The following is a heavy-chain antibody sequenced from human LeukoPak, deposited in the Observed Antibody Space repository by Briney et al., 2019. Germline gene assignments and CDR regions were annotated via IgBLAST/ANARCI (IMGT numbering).Heavy chain of an antibody. Sequence: SETLSLTCTVSGGSISSGGYYWSWIRQHPGKGLEWIGSIYYSGSTDYNPSLQGRVTISLDTSRNQFSLKLSSVTAADTAVYYCASGDNDPLFNYWGQGTLVTVSS. J-gene: IGHJ4*02. D-gene: IGHD1-1*01. CDR3: ASGDNDPLFNY. V-gene: IGHV4-31*03. CDR1: GGSISSGGYY. CDR2: IYYSGST.